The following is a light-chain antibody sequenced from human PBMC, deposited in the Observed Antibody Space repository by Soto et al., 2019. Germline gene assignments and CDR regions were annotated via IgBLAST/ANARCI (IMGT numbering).Light chain of an antibody. CDR3: QTWGTGIYV. V-gene: IGLV4-69*01. Sequence: QSALAQSPSASASLGASVKLTCTLSSGHSSYAIAWHQQQPEKGPQYLMKVNSDGSHKKGDGIPDRFSGSSSGAERYLTISSLQSEDEADYYCQTWGTGIYVFGNGTKVTVL. CDR2: VNSDGSH. CDR1: SGHSSYA. J-gene: IGLJ1*01.